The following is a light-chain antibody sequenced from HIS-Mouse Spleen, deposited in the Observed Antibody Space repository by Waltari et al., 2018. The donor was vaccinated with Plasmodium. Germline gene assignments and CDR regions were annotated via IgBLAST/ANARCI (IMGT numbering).Light chain of an antibody. J-gene: IGKJ2*01. Sequence: DIVMTQSPLSLPVTPGEPASISCSSSPSLLHSNGSNALDWYLQKPGQSPQLLIYLGSNRASGVPDRFSGSGSGTDCTLKISRVEAEDVGVYYCMQALQTPRYTFGQGTKLEIK. V-gene: IGKV2-28*01. CDR1: PSLLHSNGSNA. CDR3: MQALQTPRYT. CDR2: LGS.